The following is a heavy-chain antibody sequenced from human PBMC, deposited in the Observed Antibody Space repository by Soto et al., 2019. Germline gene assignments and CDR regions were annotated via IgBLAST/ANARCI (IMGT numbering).Heavy chain of an antibody. D-gene: IGHD4-4*01. Sequence: QVQVVESGGGVVQPGRSLRLSCAASGFAFSSYGFHWVRQAPGKGLEWVAVISYDGSNKIHADSVKGRFTISRDNSKNTVYLQMNSLRTDDTAVYYCAKSDYSHFYFDYWGQGTLVIVSP. J-gene: IGHJ4*02. CDR1: GFAFSSYG. CDR2: ISYDGSNK. V-gene: IGHV3-30*18. CDR3: AKSDYSHFYFDY.